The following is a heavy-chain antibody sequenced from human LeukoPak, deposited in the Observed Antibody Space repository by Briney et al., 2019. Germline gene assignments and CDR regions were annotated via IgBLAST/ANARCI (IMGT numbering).Heavy chain of an antibody. J-gene: IGHJ4*02. CDR3: ARGATTTVTTDY. D-gene: IGHD4-17*01. V-gene: IGHV3-66*01. CDR2: IYSGDIT. CDR1: GFTFSSYS. Sequence: GGSLRLSCAASGFTFSSYSMSWVRQAPGKGLEWVSVIYSGDITYYADSVKGRFTISRDNSKNTLYLQMNSLRAEDTAVYYCARGATTTVTTDYWGQGTLVTVSS.